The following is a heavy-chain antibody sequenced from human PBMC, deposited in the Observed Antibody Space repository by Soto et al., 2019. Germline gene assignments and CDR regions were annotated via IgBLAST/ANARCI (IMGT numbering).Heavy chain of an antibody. J-gene: IGHJ6*03. D-gene: IGHD5-18*01. CDR3: SRARTWIQLWLPYYYYMDV. V-gene: IGHV1-8*01. CDR2: MNPNSGNT. Sequence: ASVKVSCKASGYTFTSYDINWVRQATGQGLEWKGWMNPNSGNTGYAQKLQGRVTMTRNTSISTAYMELSSLRSEDTAVYYCSRARTWIQLWLPYYYYMDVWGKGTTVTVSS. CDR1: GYTFTSYD.